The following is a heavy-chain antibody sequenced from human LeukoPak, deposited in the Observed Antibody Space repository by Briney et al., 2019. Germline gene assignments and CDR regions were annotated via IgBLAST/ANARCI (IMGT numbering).Heavy chain of an antibody. Sequence: SGGSLRLSCAPSGFTFSTYDINWVRQAPGKRLEWVASISNTGTYIDYADSVKGRFTISRENAKNSLFLQMNSLRAEDTAVYHCARGRAATASSYYMDVWGKGATVTVAS. CDR1: GFTFSTYD. D-gene: IGHD6-13*01. J-gene: IGHJ6*03. CDR2: ISNTGTYI. CDR3: ARGRAATASSYYMDV. V-gene: IGHV3-21*01.